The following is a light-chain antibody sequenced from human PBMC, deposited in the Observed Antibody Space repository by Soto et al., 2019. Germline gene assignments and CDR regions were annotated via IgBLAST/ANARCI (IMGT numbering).Light chain of an antibody. J-gene: IGLJ1*01. Sequence: QSALTQPASVSGSRGQSITISCTGTSSDVGAHNFVSWYQQHPGKAPKLMIYEVSNRPSGVSDRFSGSKSGNTASLTISGLQAEDEADYYCNSYTNTAASVFGTGTNFTVL. CDR1: SSDVGAHNF. V-gene: IGLV2-14*01. CDR3: NSYTNTAASV. CDR2: EVS.